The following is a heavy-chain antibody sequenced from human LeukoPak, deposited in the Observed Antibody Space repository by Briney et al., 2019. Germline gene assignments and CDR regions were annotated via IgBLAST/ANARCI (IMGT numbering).Heavy chain of an antibody. CDR3: ASYITMVRGASQYDAFDI. CDR2: INPSGGST. Sequence: ASVKVSCKASGYTFTSYYMHWVRQAPGQGLEWMGIINPSGGSTSYAQKFQGRVTMTRDMSTSTVYMELSSLRSEDTAVYYCASYITMVRGASQYDAFDIWGQGTMVTVSS. D-gene: IGHD3-10*01. V-gene: IGHV1-46*01. CDR1: GYTFTSYY. J-gene: IGHJ3*02.